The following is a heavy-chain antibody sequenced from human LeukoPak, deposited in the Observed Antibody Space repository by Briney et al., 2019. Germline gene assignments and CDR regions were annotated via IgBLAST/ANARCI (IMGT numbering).Heavy chain of an antibody. V-gene: IGHV4-59*01. J-gene: IGHJ4*02. Sequence: SETLSLTCTVSGGSISTYYWSWIRQPPGKGLEWIGYIYYTGSTNYNPSLKCRVTISVDTSKNQFSLKLSSVTAADTAVYYCARAYCTNGVCSAYYFDYWGQGTLVTVSS. CDR1: GGSISTYY. D-gene: IGHD2-8*01. CDR2: IYYTGST. CDR3: ARAYCTNGVCSAYYFDY.